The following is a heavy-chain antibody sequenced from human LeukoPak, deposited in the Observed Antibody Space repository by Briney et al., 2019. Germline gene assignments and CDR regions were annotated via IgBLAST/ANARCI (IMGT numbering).Heavy chain of an antibody. Sequence: PGGSLRLSCAVSGFSFSSYVMSWVRQAPGEGLEWVSTVTGSGGSTYYADSVKGRFTISRDNSKNTLYLQMNSLRAEDTAIYYCAKLGGYSSTSSDHWGQGSLVTVSS. D-gene: IGHD6-19*01. J-gene: IGHJ4*02. CDR1: GFSFSSYV. V-gene: IGHV3-23*01. CDR3: AKLGGYSSTSSDH. CDR2: VTGSGGST.